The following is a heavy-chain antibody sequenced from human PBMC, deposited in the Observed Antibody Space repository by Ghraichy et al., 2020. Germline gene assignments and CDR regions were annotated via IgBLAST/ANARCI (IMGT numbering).Heavy chain of an antibody. CDR1: GDSVSSTSAI. CDR2: TYYRTKWYD. J-gene: IGHJ4*02. V-gene: IGHV6-1*01. CDR3: ARGGSGYNAGRFDY. D-gene: IGHD1-14*01. Sequence: SQTLSLTCAISGDSVSSTSAIWNWIRQSPSRGLEWLGRTYYRTKWYDDYAVSVRSRITVNPDTSRNQFSLQLNTVTPEDMAVYYCARGGSGYNAGRFDYWGQGILVTVSS.